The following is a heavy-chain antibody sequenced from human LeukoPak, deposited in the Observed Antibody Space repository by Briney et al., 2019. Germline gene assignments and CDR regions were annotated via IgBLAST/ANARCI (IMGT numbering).Heavy chain of an antibody. Sequence: GGSLRLSCADSGFTVSSDYMRWVRQAPGKGLEWVSVIYSGGSTFYAESVKGRFTISRDNSKNTVYLQMNSLTTEDTAVYYCARAIYGDYSFDYWGQGTLVTVSS. V-gene: IGHV3-53*05. CDR2: IYSGGST. D-gene: IGHD4-17*01. J-gene: IGHJ4*02. CDR1: GFTVSSDY. CDR3: ARAIYGDYSFDY.